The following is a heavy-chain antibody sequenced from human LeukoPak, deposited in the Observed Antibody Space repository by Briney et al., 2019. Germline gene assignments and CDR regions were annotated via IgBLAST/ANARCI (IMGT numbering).Heavy chain of an antibody. CDR1: GGSITSGAYA. J-gene: IGHJ4*02. CDR3: ARSHTPQYYYDSSGLYY. V-gene: IGHV4-30-2*01. Sequence: TLSLTCAVSGGSITSGAYAWSWIRQPPGKGLEWIGYIYRSGSTSYKPSLKSRVTISVDTSKNQFSLKLSSVTAADTAVYYCARSHTPQYYYDSSGLYYWGQGTLVTVSS. D-gene: IGHD3-22*01. CDR2: IYRSGST.